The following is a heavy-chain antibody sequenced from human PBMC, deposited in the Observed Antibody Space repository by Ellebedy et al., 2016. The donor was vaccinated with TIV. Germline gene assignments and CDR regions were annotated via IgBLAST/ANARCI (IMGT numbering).Heavy chain of an antibody. J-gene: IGHJ3*01. CDR3: ASLYCSSTSCYG. CDR2: MNPNSGNT. CDR1: GYTFTSYG. Sequence: AASVKVSCKASGYTFTSYGISWVRQAPGQGLEWMGWMNPNSGNTGYAQKFQGRVTMTRNTSISTAYMELSSLRSEDTAVYYCASLYCSSTSCYGWGQGTMVTVSS. V-gene: IGHV1-8*02. D-gene: IGHD2-2*01.